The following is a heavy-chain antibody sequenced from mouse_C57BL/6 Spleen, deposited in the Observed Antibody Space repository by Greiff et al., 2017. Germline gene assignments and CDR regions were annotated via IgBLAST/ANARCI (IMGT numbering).Heavy chain of an antibody. D-gene: IGHD2-3*01. J-gene: IGHJ4*01. CDR3: ARQEPDGRGYAMDY. CDR2: FWSDGST. CDR1: GFSLTSYG. Sequence: VKLQESGPGLVAPSQSLSITCTVSGFSLTSYGVHWVRQPPGKGLAWLVVFWSDGSTTYNSALKSRLSISKDNSKSQVFLKMNSLQTDDTAMYYCARQEPDGRGYAMDYWGQGTSVTVSS. V-gene: IGHV2-6-1*01.